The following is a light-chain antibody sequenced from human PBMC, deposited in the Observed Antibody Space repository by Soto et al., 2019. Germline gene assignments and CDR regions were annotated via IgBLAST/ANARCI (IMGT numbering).Light chain of an antibody. CDR2: AVS. Sequence: EIVWTQSPATLSLSPGERPTLSWMASQSVGPNLVWYKQKFGQAPTLLIYAVSTRATGVPDRFSGSGSGTEFTLTISSLKPDDFETYYCQHYNSYSEAFGQGTKVDI. CDR3: QHYNSYSEA. J-gene: IGKJ1*01. V-gene: IGKV3-15*01. CDR1: QSVGPN.